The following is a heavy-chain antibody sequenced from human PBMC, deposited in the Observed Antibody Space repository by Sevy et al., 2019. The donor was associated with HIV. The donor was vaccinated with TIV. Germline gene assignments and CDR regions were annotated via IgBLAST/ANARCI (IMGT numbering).Heavy chain of an antibody. CDR1: GFTFSSYG. CDR3: ARKYSGFWVDV. D-gene: IGHD5-12*01. CDR2: IWYDGSNK. J-gene: IGHJ6*04. V-gene: IGHV3-33*01. Sequence: GGSLGLSCAASGFTFSSYGMHWVRQAPGKGLEWVAVIWYDGSNKYYADSVKGRFTISRDNSKNTLYLQMNSLRAEDTAVYYCARKYSGFWVDVWGKGTTVTVSS.